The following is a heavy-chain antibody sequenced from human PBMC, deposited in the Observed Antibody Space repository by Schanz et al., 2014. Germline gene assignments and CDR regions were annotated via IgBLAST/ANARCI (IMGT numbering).Heavy chain of an antibody. CDR2: ISFDGRNT. CDR1: GITLSGYG. CDR3: AKEKEEVAADGSFFDY. D-gene: IGHD6-13*01. V-gene: IGHV3-30*18. J-gene: IGHJ4*02. Sequence: VHLVESGGSLVQPGGSLRLSCAASGITLSGYGLHWVRQAPGKGLEWVGFISFDGRNTGYAHSVKGRFTISRDNSKNTVNLQMNSLRAEDTAVYYCAKEKEEVAADGSFFDYWGQGTLVTVSS.